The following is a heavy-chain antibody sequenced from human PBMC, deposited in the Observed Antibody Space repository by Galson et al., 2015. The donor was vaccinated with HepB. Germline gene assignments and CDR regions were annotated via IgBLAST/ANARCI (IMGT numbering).Heavy chain of an antibody. CDR3: TKDIGCSRTSCYTGFDY. V-gene: IGHV3-43*01. Sequence: SLRLSCAASGFTFDDYNMHWVRQAPGKGLEWVSLISWDGGSTYYADSVKGRFTISRDNSKNSLYLQMNSLRTEDTALYYCTKDIGCSRTSCYTGFDYWGQGTLVTVSS. CDR2: ISWDGGST. J-gene: IGHJ4*02. CDR1: GFTFDDYN. D-gene: IGHD2-2*02.